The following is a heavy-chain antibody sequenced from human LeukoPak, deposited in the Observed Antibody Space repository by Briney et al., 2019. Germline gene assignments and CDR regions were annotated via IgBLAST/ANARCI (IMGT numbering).Heavy chain of an antibody. V-gene: IGHV3-33*01. J-gene: IGHJ4*02. Sequence: GGSLRLSCAASGFTFSNYGMHWVRQAPGKGLEWVAVIYDDGSKEYFADSVKGRFTISRDNSKNTVVLQMNSLRGEDTAVYYCARGFKSGYADSWGQGTLVTVSS. D-gene: IGHD3-3*01. CDR1: GFTFSNYG. CDR3: ARGFKSGYADS. CDR2: IYDDGSKE.